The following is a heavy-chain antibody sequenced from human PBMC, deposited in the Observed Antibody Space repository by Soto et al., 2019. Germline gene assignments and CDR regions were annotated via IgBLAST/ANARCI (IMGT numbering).Heavy chain of an antibody. CDR2: VYYGGSS. CDR3: EREDRKWIDT. J-gene: IGHJ5*02. Sequence: SETLSLTCSVSGGPMYSYFWSWIRQPPGKGLEWIGYVYYGGSSNYNPSLKSRVTFSVDTSKNQVSLNLRSVTDADTAVYYCEREDRKWIDTWGQGILVTVSS. V-gene: IGHV4-59*01. CDR1: GGPMYSYF.